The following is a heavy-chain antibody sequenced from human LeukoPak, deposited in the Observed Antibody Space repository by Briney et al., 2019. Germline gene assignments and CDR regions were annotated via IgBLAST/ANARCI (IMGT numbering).Heavy chain of an antibody. V-gene: IGHV4-34*01. CDR1: GGSFSGYY. Sequence: SETPSLTCAVYGGSFSGYYWSWIRQPPGKGLEWIGEINHSGSTNYNPSLKSRVTISVDTSKNQFSLKLSSVTAADTAVYYCARGRLDVWGKGTTVTVSS. CDR3: ARGRLDV. CDR2: INHSGST. J-gene: IGHJ6*04.